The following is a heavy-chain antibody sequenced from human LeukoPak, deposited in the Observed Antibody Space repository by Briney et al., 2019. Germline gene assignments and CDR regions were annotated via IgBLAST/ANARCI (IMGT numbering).Heavy chain of an antibody. Sequence: ASVTVSCTASGYTFTGYYIHWVRHAHGPGLEWMGWINPNSGGTNYAQNFQGRVTMTRDTSISTAYMELSRLRSDDMAVYYWARDEGHTLYYFKYWGQGNLVTVSS. CDR1: GYTFTGYY. CDR3: ARDEGHTLYYFKY. V-gene: IGHV1-2*02. J-gene: IGHJ4*02. D-gene: IGHD2/OR15-2a*01. CDR2: INPNSGGT.